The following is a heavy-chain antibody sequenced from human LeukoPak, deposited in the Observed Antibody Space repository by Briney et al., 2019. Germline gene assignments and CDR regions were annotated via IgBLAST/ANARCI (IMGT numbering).Heavy chain of an antibody. CDR3: ARVSPVTPDGSGSLYEA. D-gene: IGHD3-10*01. CDR1: GGSISSGGYS. CDR2: IYHSGST. Sequence: SETLSLTCAVSGGSISSGGYSWSWIRQPPGKGLEWIGYIYHSGSTYYNPSLKSRVTISVDRSKNQFSLKLSSVTAADTAVYYCARVSPVTPDGSGSLYEAWGQGTLVTVSS. J-gene: IGHJ5*02. V-gene: IGHV4-30-2*01.